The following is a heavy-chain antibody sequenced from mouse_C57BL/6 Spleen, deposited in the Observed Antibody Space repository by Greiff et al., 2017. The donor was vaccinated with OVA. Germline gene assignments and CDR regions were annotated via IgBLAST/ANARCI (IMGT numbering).Heavy chain of an antibody. Sequence: EVKLMESGGGLVQPGGSLKLSCAASGFTFSDYYMYWVRQTPEKRLEWVAYISNGGGSTYYPDTVKGRFTISRDNAKNTLYLQMSRLKSEDTAMYYWARGGLLGSSYWYFDVWGTGTTVTVSS. CDR3: ARGGLLGSSYWYFDV. V-gene: IGHV5-12*01. J-gene: IGHJ1*03. D-gene: IGHD1-1*01. CDR1: GFTFSDYY. CDR2: ISNGGGST.